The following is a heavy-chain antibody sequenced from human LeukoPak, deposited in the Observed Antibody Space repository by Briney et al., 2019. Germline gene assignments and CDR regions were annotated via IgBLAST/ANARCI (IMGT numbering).Heavy chain of an antibody. CDR2: IYTSGST. V-gene: IGHV4-4*09. CDR1: GGSISSYY. D-gene: IGHD3-10*01. J-gene: IGHJ5*02. Sequence: TSETLSLTCTVSGGSISSYYWSWIRQPPGKGLEWIGYIYTSGSTNYNPSLKSRVTMSVDTSKNQFSLKLSSVTAADTAVYYCARHRASGDWFDPWGQGTLVTVSS. CDR3: ARHRASGDWFDP.